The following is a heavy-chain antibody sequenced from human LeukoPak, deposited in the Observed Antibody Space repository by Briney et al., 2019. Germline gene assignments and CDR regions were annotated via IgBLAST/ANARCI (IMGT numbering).Heavy chain of an antibody. CDR2: IYHSGRT. J-gene: IGHJ5*02. D-gene: IGHD2-2*01. CDR1: GGSISSYY. CDR3: ARGVVPAATLNWFDP. V-gene: IGHV4-59*08. Sequence: SETLSLTCTVSGGSISSYYWSWIRQPPGKGLEWIGSIYHSGRTYYNPSLKSRVTISVDTSKNQFSLRLSSVTAADTTVYYCARGVVPAATLNWFDPWGQGTLVTVSS.